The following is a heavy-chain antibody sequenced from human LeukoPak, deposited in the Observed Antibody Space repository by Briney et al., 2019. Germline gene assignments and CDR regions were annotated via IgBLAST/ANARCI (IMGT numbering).Heavy chain of an antibody. D-gene: IGHD4-23*01. V-gene: IGHV4-31*03. J-gene: IGHJ4*02. Sequence: SETLSLTCTVSGGSISSGGYYWSWIRQHPGKGLEWIGYIYYSGSTYYNPSLKSRVTISVDTSKNRFSLKLSSVTAADTAVYYCARGDYGGENFDYWGQGTLVTVSS. CDR1: GGSISSGGYY. CDR2: IYYSGST. CDR3: ARGDYGGENFDY.